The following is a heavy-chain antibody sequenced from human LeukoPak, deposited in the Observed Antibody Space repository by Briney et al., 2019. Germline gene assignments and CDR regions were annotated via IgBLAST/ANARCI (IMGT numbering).Heavy chain of an antibody. CDR3: SRGSGPHYFDY. V-gene: IGHV3-7*01. J-gene: IGHJ4*02. CDR1: GFTFSNDW. Sequence: GGSLRLSCAASGFTFSNDWMSWARQAPGKGLEWVANIKQDGSEKYYVDSVKGRFTISRDNAKNSLYLQMNSLRAEDTALYYCSRGSGPHYFDYWGQGTLVTVSS. CDR2: IKQDGSEK.